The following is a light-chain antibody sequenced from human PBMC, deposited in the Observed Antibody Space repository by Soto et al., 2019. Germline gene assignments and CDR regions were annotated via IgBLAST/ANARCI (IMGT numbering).Light chain of an antibody. Sequence: DIQMTQSPSTLFASVGDRVTITCRASQSVMNWLAWYQQKPGRAPQLLIYDSSTLEPGVPSRFRGSGSGTEFTLTINGLQPDDFATYYCQQYDGYSPQTFGQGTKVDIK. J-gene: IGKJ1*01. CDR2: DSS. CDR1: QSVMNW. V-gene: IGKV1-5*01. CDR3: QQYDGYSPQT.